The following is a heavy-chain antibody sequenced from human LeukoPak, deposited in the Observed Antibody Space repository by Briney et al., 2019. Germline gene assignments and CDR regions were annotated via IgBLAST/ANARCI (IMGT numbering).Heavy chain of an antibody. D-gene: IGHD6-19*01. V-gene: IGHV1-8*01. J-gene: IGHJ4*02. CDR2: MNPNSGNT. Sequence: AASVKVSCKASGYTFTSYDINWVRQATGQGLEWMGWMNPNSGNTGYAQKFQGRVTMTRNTSISTAYMELSSLRSEDTAVYYCAKDIRYSSGWYHYWGQGTLVTVSS. CDR1: GYTFTSYD. CDR3: AKDIRYSSGWYHY.